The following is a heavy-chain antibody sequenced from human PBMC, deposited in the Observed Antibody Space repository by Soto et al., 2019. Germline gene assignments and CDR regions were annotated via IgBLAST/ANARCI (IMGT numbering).Heavy chain of an antibody. V-gene: IGHV3-33*01. CDR2: IWYDGSNK. CDR1: GFTFSSYG. Sequence: GGSLRLSCAASGFTFSSYGMHWDRQAPGKGLEWVAVIWYDGSNKYYADSVKGRFTISRDNSKNTLYLQMNSLRAEDTAVYYCARDLGLGYCSSTSCYGSDYWGQGTLVTVSS. D-gene: IGHD2-2*01. CDR3: ARDLGLGYCSSTSCYGSDY. J-gene: IGHJ4*02.